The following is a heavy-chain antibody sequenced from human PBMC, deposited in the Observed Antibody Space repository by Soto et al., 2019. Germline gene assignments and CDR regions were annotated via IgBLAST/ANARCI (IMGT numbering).Heavy chain of an antibody. J-gene: IGHJ2*01. V-gene: IGHV4-30-2*01. CDR1: GGSISSGGYS. CDR2: IYHSGST. Sequence: QLQLQESGSGLVKPSQTLSLTCAVSGGSISSGGYSWSWIRQPPGKGLEWIGYIYHSGSTYYNPSLKRRVTISVDRSKNQFSLKLSSVTAADTAVYYCARALGIAAAGTFWYFDLWGRGTLVTVSS. D-gene: IGHD6-13*01. CDR3: ARALGIAAAGTFWYFDL.